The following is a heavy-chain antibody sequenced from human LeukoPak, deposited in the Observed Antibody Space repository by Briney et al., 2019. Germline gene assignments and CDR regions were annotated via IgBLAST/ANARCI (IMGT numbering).Heavy chain of an antibody. V-gene: IGHV4-59*12. J-gene: IGHJ1*01. CDR2: IYHSGST. Sequence: SETLSPTCSVSGVSISSYYWSWIRQPPGEGLEWIGYIYHSGSTYYNPSLKSRVTISVDRSKNQFSLKLSSVTAADTAVYYCARVPAATPFFQHWGQGTLVTVSS. CDR3: ARVPAATPFFQH. CDR1: GVSISSYY. D-gene: IGHD2-2*01.